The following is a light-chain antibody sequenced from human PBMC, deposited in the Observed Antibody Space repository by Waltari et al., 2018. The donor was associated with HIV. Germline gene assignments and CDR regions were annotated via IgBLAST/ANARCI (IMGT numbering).Light chain of an antibody. V-gene: IGLV2-8*01. Sequence: QSALTQPLSASGSPGQSVTISCTGTSSDAGGYDYGPWYQQHPGKAPKLMLYEVTKRPSGVPDRFSGSKSGSTASLTVSGLQAEDEADYYCSSYAGSNNLIFGGGTKLTVL. CDR1: SSDAGGYDY. CDR2: EVT. CDR3: SSYAGSNNLI. J-gene: IGLJ2*01.